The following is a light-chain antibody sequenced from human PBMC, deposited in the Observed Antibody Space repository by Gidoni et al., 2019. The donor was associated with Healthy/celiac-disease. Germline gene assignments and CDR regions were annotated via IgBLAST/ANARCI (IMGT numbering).Light chain of an antibody. V-gene: IGLV2-14*01. CDR3: SSYTSSSHVV. Sequence: QSALTQPASVSGSPGQSITISCTGTSIDVGGYHYVSWYQQHPGKAPKLMIYDVSNRPSGVSNRFSGSKSGNTASLTISGLQAEDEADYYCSSYTSSSHVVFGGGTKLTVL. CDR2: DVS. CDR1: SIDVGGYHY. J-gene: IGLJ2*01.